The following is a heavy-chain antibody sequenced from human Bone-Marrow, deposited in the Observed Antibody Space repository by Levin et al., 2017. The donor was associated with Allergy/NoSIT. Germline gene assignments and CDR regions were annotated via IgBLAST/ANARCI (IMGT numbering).Heavy chain of an antibody. J-gene: IGHJ3*01. D-gene: IGHD2-15*01. V-gene: IGHV1-8*02. CDR3: ARGVLQAWGNAFDL. Sequence: GASVKVSCKPSGNSFLNYDINWVRQATGQGLEWMGWINPKSGDSGYAQKFQGRVTITANTSISTAYMELSSLRSEDTAVYFCARGVLQAWGNAFDLWGQGTLVIVSS. CDR1: GNSFLNYD. CDR2: INPKSGDS.